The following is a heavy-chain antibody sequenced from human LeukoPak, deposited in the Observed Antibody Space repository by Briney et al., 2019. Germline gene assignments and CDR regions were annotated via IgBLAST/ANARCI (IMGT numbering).Heavy chain of an antibody. D-gene: IGHD5-12*01. Sequence: ASVKVSCKASGYIFANYGFSWVRQAPGQGLEWMGWISADNHNTKYAQKFQDRATMTDDRSTSTVYMELRSLRSDDTAVYYCARDRRGYSAYAGEGFDYWGQGTLVTVSS. CDR3: ARDRRGYSAYAGEGFDY. CDR1: GYIFANYG. V-gene: IGHV1-18*04. CDR2: ISADNHNT. J-gene: IGHJ4*02.